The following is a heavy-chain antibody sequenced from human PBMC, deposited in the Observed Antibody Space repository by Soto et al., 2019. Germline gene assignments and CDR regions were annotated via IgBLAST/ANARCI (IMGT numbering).Heavy chain of an antibody. CDR1: GFTFGNAW. D-gene: IGHD5-12*01. J-gene: IGHJ6*02. Sequence: EVQLVESGGDLVKPGGSLILSCAASGFTFGNAWMNWVRRAPGKGLEWVGRIKSKTDGGTTDYAAPVKGRFVISRDDSDNTLYLQMNSLKTEDAAVYYCTTGYATIDYNGMDVWGQGTTVTVSS. CDR3: TTGYATIDYNGMDV. V-gene: IGHV3-15*07. CDR2: IKSKTDGGTT.